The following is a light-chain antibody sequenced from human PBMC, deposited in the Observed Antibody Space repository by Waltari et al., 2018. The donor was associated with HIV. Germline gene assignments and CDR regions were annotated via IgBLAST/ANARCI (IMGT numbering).Light chain of an antibody. CDR1: SSDVGSYNL. V-gene: IGLV2-23*01. CDR3: CSCAGSSPVL. Sequence: QSALTQPASVSGSPGQSITISCTGTSSDVGSYNLVSWYQQHPGKAPKLMIYEGSKRPSGVSSRFSGSKSCSTASLTFSGLQAEDESGYSCCSCAGSSPVLFGGGTNLTVL. J-gene: IGLJ2*01. CDR2: EGS.